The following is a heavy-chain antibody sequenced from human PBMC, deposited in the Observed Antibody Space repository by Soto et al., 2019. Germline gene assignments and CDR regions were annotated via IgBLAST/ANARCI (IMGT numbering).Heavy chain of an antibody. J-gene: IGHJ6*02. CDR1: GGSISSGGYY. V-gene: IGHV4-31*03. D-gene: IGHD4-4*01. CDR2: IYYSGST. Sequence: SETLSLTCTVSGGSISSGGYYWSWIRQHPGKGLEWIGYIYYSGSTYYNPPLRSRVTISVDTSKNQFSLNLNSVTAADTAVYYFAISKQTYYKMDVWGQGTTVTVSS. CDR3: AISKQTYYKMDV.